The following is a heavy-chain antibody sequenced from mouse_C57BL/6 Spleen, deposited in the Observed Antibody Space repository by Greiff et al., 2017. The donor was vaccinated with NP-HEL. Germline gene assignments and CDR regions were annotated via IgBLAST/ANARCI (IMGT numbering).Heavy chain of an antibody. J-gene: IGHJ3*01. CDR2: IYPGDGDT. V-gene: IGHV1-82*01. CDR1: GYAFSSSW. CDR3: ARQDSSGYRFAY. Sequence: QVQLQQSGPELVKPGASVKISCTASGYAFSSSWMNWVKQRPGKGLEWIGRIYPGDGDTNYNGKFKGKATLTADKSSSTAYMQLSSLTSEDSAVYFCARQDSSGYRFAYWGQGTLVTVSA. D-gene: IGHD3-2*02.